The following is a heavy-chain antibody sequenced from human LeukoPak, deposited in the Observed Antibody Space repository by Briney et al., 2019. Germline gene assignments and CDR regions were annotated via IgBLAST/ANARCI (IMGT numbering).Heavy chain of an antibody. CDR1: GFTFSSYG. J-gene: IGHJ6*02. CDR2: IWYDGSNK. V-gene: IGHV3-33*01. Sequence: GGCLRLSCAASGFTFSSYGMHWVRQAPGKGLEWVAVIWYDGSNKYYADSVKGRFTISRDNSKNTLYLQMNSLRAEDTAVYYCARVYYDILTGHLPRFYGMDVWGQGTTVTVSS. CDR3: ARVYYDILTGHLPRFYGMDV. D-gene: IGHD3-9*01.